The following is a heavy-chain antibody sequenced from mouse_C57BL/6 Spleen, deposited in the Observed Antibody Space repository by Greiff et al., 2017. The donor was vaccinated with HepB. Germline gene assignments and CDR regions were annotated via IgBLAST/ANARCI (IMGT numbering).Heavy chain of an antibody. CDR1: GYTFTSYW. CDR2: IYPGSGST. CDR3: ARGDYGSSPAWFAY. D-gene: IGHD1-1*01. Sequence: QVHLQQPGAELVKPGASVKMSCKASGYTFTSYWITWVKQRPGQGLEWIGDIYPGSGSTNYNEKFKSKATLTVDTSSSTAYMQLSSLTSEDSAVYYCARGDYGSSPAWFAYWGQGTLVTVSA. V-gene: IGHV1-55*01. J-gene: IGHJ3*01.